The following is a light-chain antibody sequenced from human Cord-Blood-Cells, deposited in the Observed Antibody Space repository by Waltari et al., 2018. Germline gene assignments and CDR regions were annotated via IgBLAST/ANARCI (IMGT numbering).Light chain of an antibody. Sequence: IASTQSPGTLSLSPGQRATLTCRASQSVSSSYLAWYQQKPGQAPRLLIYGASGRATGIPDRFSGSGSGTDFTLTISRLEPEDFAVYYCQQYGSSPGTFGQGTKLEIK. CDR2: GAS. V-gene: IGKV3-20*01. CDR3: QQYGSSPGT. CDR1: QSVSSSY. J-gene: IGKJ2*01.